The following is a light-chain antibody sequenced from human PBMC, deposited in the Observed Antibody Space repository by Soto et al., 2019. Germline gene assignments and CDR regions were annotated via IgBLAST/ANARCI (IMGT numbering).Light chain of an antibody. CDR2: DAF. CDR1: QSVSSY. CDR3: QHRSNWPIT. J-gene: IGKJ5*01. Sequence: EIVLTQSPATLSLSPGERATLSCRASQSVSSYLAWYQQKPGQAPRLLIYDAFNRAAGIPARFSGSGSGTAFPLTISSLETEDFAVYYCQHRSNWPITFGQGTRLEIK. V-gene: IGKV3-11*01.